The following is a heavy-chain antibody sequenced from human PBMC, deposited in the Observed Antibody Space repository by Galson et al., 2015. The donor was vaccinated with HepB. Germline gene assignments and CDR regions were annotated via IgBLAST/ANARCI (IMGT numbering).Heavy chain of an antibody. J-gene: IGHJ4*02. CDR1: GGSISSYY. CDR3: ARTQGYSGYDFDY. Sequence: ETLSLTCTVSGGSISSYYWSWIRQPPGKGLEWIGYIYYSGSTNYNPSLKSRVTISVDTSKNQFSLKLSSVTAADTAVYYCARTQGYSGYDFDYWGQGTLVTVSS. V-gene: IGHV4-59*08. D-gene: IGHD5-12*01. CDR2: IYYSGST.